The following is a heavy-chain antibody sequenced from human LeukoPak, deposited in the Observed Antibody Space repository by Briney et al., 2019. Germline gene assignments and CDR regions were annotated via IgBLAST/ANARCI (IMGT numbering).Heavy chain of an antibody. J-gene: IGHJ4*02. Sequence: HPGGSLRLSCAASGFTFSSYAMSWVRQAPGKGLEWVSAISGSGGSTYYADSVKGRFTISRDNSKNTLYLQMNSLRAEDTAVYYCAKDKGVEMATITEYGFDYWGQGTLVTVSS. CDR1: GFTFSSYA. CDR2: ISGSGGST. D-gene: IGHD5-24*01. CDR3: AKDKGVEMATITEYGFDY. V-gene: IGHV3-23*01.